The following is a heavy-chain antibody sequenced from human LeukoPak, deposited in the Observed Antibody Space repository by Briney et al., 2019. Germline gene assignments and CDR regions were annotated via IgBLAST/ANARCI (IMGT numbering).Heavy chain of an antibody. V-gene: IGHV1-18*01. CDR2: ISAYNGNT. CDR1: GYTFTSYG. CDR3: ARVLEVRSAYCGGDCPPDAFDI. J-gene: IGHJ3*02. Sequence: ASVKVSCKASGYTFTSYGISWVRQAPGQGLEWMGWISAYNGNTNYAQKLQGRVTMTTDTSTSTAYMELRSLRSDDTAVYYCARVLEVRSAYCGGDCPPDAFDIWGQGTMVTVSS. D-gene: IGHD2-21*01.